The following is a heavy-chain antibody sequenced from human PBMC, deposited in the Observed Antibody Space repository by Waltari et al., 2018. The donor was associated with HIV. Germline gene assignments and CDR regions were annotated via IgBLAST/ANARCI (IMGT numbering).Heavy chain of an antibody. CDR2: INPNSGGT. D-gene: IGHD5-18*01. CDR3: ARDAEVLGYSYRNYYYYYGMDA. V-gene: IGHV1-2*04. CDR1: GYTFSDYY. J-gene: IGHJ6*02. Sequence: QVQLVQSGAEVKKVGASVKVSCKASGYTFSDYYIHWVRPAPGQGREWMGWINPNSGGTTYAQKFQGWVTMTRDTSVSTAYMELSRLRSDDTAVYYCARDAEVLGYSYRNYYYYYGMDAWGQGTTVTVSS.